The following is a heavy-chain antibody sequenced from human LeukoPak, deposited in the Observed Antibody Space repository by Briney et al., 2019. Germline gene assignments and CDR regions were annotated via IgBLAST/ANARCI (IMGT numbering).Heavy chain of an antibody. CDR3: ARVSYYYDSSGYNPNYYYMDV. D-gene: IGHD3-22*01. CDR1: GGSISSSSYY. CDR2: IYYSGST. Sequence: PSETLSLTCTVSGGSISSSSYYWGWIRQPPGKGLEWIGSIYYSGSTYYNPSLKSRVTISVDTSKNQFSLKLSSVTAADTAVYYCARVSYYYDSSGYNPNYYYMDVWAKGPRSPSP. V-gene: IGHV4-39*07. J-gene: IGHJ6*03.